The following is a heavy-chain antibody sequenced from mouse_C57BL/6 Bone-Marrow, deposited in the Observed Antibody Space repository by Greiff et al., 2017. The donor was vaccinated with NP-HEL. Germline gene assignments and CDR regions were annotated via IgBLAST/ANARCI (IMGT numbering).Heavy chain of an antibody. CDR2: ISSKSNNYAP. Sequence: EVKLVESGGGLVQPKGSLKLSCAASGFSFNTYAMNWVRQAPGTGLEWVARISSKSNNYAPYYAASLKDRFTISIADSESMLYLQMNTLNTEDTAMYYCVRQVYYGYYLDYWGQVTTLTVSS. D-gene: IGHD2-2*01. V-gene: IGHV10-1*01. CDR3: VRQVYYGYYLDY. J-gene: IGHJ2*01. CDR1: GFSFNTYA.